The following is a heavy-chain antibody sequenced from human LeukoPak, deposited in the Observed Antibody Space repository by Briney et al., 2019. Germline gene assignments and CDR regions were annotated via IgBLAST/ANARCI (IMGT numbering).Heavy chain of an antibody. CDR3: VRGTTVTALDGGVFDF. CDR1: GFIFNNSA. D-gene: IGHD2-21*02. J-gene: IGHJ4*02. CDR2: ISASGTSA. V-gene: IGHV3-23*01. Sequence: GGSLRPSCAASGFIFNNSALSWVRQAPGTGLEWVSAISASGTSAYYAVSVKGRFTISRDNSKNTLHLQMNNLRVADTAVYYCVRGTTVTALDGGVFDFWGQGALVTVSS.